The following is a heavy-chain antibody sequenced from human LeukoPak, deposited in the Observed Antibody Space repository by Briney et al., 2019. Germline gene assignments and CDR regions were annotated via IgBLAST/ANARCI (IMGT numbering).Heavy chain of an antibody. V-gene: IGHV4-61*02. D-gene: IGHD2-15*01. CDR3: ARDRKGCSGGSCQTYYYYMDV. Sequence: PSETLSLTCTVSGGSISSGSYYWSWIRQPAGKGLEWIGRIYTSGSTNYNPSLKSRVTISVDTSKNQFSLKLNSVTAADTAVYYCARDRKGCSGGSCQTYYYYMDVWGKGTTVTISS. J-gene: IGHJ6*03. CDR2: IYTSGST. CDR1: GGSISSGSYY.